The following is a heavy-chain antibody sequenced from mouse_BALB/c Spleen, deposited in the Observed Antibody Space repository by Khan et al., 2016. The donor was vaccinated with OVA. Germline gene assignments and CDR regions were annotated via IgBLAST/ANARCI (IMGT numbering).Heavy chain of an antibody. CDR2: INPHIGET. Sequence: VQLQQSGPELVKPGASVKISCKASGYSFTGYFMNWVMQSHGKSLEWIGRINPHIGETFYNQKFKGKATLTVDESSSTVHMELRSLASEDSAVYYCARKNDSDFDYWGQGTTLTVSS. J-gene: IGHJ2*01. V-gene: IGHV1-20*02. CDR1: GYSFTGYF. CDR3: ARKNDSDFDY.